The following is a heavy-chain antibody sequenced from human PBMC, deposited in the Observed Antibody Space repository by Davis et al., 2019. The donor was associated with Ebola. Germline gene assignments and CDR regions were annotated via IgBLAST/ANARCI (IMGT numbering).Heavy chain of an antibody. CDR1: GHTVTRYF. V-gene: IGHV1-46*01. D-gene: IGHD3-10*02. Sequence: ASVKVSCKASGHTVTRYFIHWVRQAPGQGLEWMGVSNPGGGNTTYAQKFQGRVTMARDTSTDTVYMELSSLRSEDTAVYFCARLHSMFYYGMDVWGQGTAVTVSS. J-gene: IGHJ6*02. CDR2: SNPGGGNT. CDR3: ARLHSMFYYGMDV.